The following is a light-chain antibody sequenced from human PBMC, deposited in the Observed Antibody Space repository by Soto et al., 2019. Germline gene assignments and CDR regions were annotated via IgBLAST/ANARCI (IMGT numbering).Light chain of an antibody. CDR1: QSVSSY. CDR2: DAS. J-gene: IGKJ2*02. V-gene: IGKV3-11*01. CDR3: QQRSNWPRGT. Sequence: EIVLTQSPATLSLSPGERATLSCRASQSVSSYLAWYQQKPGQAPRLLIYDASNRTTGITARCCGSGCGTAFTLTISSKEPDDFVVDYCQQRSNWPRGTFGQGTKLEIK.